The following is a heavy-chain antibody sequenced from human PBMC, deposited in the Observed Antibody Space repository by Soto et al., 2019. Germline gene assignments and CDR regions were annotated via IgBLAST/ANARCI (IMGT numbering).Heavy chain of an antibody. CDR3: RTQWLD. V-gene: IGHV3-15*01. J-gene: IGHJ4*02. CDR1: GLIFSNAW. Sequence: EVQLVEAGGRLVKPGGSLRLACAASGLIFSNAWMSWVRQAPGKGLEWVGLIKKKADGGTAVYAAPLKGRFTISRDDSKNTLYLEMSSRKTEDTAVYYCRTQWLDWGQGTLVTVSS. CDR2: IKKKADGGTA. D-gene: IGHD6-19*01.